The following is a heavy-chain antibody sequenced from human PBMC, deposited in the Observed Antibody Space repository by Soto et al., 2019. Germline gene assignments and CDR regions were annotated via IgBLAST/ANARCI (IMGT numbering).Heavy chain of an antibody. J-gene: IGHJ4*02. CDR1: GFTISDSA. Sequence: EVQLLESGGGLVQPGGSLRLSCAASGFTISDSAMNWVHQAPGKGLEWVSGIRGSGTTTYYADSVEGRFTISRDNSKSTLYLQMNSVTVEDTAVYYCAKEVYDCRGGSCWRSVDYWGQGTLVTVSS. D-gene: IGHD2-15*01. CDR3: AKEVYDCRGGSCWRSVDY. CDR2: IRGSGTTT. V-gene: IGHV3-23*01.